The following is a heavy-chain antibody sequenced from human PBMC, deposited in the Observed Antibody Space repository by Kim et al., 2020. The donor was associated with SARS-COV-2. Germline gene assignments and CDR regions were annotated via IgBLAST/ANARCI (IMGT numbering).Heavy chain of an antibody. J-gene: IGHJ4*02. V-gene: IGHV5-51*01. Sequence: SPSFQGQVTISADKSISTAYLQWSSLKASDTAMYYCARSGWSYYDYFDYWGQGTLVTVSS. CDR3: ARSGWSYYDYFDY. D-gene: IGHD1-26*01.